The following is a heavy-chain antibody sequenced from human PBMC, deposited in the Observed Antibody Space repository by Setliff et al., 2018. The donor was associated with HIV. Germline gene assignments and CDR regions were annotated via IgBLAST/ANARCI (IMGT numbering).Heavy chain of an antibody. Sequence: ASVKVSCKASGYTFTSYGISWVRQAPGQGLEWMGWISAYNGNTNYAQKQKGRVTKTTDTSTSTAYMELRSLRSDDTAVYYCAELERRPLFGYYYYGMDVWGQGTTVTVSS. J-gene: IGHJ6*02. V-gene: IGHV1-18*01. CDR3: AELERRPLFGYYYYGMDV. CDR1: GYTFTSYG. D-gene: IGHD1-1*01. CDR2: ISAYNGNT.